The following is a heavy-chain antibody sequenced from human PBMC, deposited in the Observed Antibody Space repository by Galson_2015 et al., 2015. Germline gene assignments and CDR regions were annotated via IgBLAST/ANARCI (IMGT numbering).Heavy chain of an antibody. V-gene: IGHV7-4-1*02. J-gene: IGHJ2*01. CDR3: ARTIALDTSVMTLWYVDL. Sequence: SVKVSCKASGNTFTSCALNWVRQAPGQGLEWMGWINTNTGNPTYAQGFTGRFVFSLDTSVGTAYLQISSLKAEDTAVYYCARTIALDTSVMTLWYVDLWGRGTLVTVSS. D-gene: IGHD6-19*01. CDR1: GNTFTSCA. CDR2: INTNTGNP.